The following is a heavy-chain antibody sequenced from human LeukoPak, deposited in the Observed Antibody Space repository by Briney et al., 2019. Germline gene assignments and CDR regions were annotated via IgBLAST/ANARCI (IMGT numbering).Heavy chain of an antibody. CDR1: GFTFSSYG. J-gene: IGHJ2*01. V-gene: IGHV3-30*02. CDR2: IRYDGSNK. CDR3: ARQAGRGGARDFDL. D-gene: IGHD1-26*01. Sequence: GGSLRLSCAASGFTFSSYGMHWVRQAPGKGLEWVAFIRYDGSNKYYADSVKGRFTISRDNSKNTLYLQMNSLRAEDTAVYYCARQAGRGGARDFDLWGRGTLVTVSS.